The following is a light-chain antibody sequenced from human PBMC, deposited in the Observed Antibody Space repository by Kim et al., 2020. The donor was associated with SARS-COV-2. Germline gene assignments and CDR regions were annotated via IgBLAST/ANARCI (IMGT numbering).Light chain of an antibody. J-gene: IGLJ2*01. CDR2: RDA. CDR3: YSSADHHPAI. V-gene: IGLV3-27*01. CDR1: ILTKNY. Sequence: SYELTQPSSVSVYPGQTAKITCSGDILTKNYARWFQQRPGQAPLLIIHRDAERPSGIPERFSGSDSGTTVTLIIRGTQPDDEDDYYCYSSADHHPAIFGG.